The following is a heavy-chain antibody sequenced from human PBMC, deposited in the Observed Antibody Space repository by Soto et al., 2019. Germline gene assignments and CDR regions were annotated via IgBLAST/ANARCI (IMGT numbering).Heavy chain of an antibody. CDR3: ARDDYDGSGYYYGAFDI. CDR1: GGSISSGGYY. CDR2: IYYSGST. D-gene: IGHD3-22*01. J-gene: IGHJ3*02. V-gene: IGHV4-31*03. Sequence: SETLSLTCTVSGGSISSGGYYWSWIRQPPGKGLEWIGYIYYSGSTYYNPSLKSRVTISVDTSKNQFSLKLSSVTAADTAVYYCARDDYDGSGYYYGAFDIWGQGTMVTVSS.